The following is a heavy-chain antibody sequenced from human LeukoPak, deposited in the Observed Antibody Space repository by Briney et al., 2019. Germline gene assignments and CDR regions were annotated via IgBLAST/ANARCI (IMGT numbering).Heavy chain of an antibody. D-gene: IGHD6-13*01. V-gene: IGHV3-33*01. CDR2: IWYDGSNK. CDR1: GFTFSSYG. CDR3: ARDHSSSWYFDY. Sequence: GRSLRLSCAASGFTFSSYGMHWVRQAPGKGLEWVAVIWYDGSNKYYADFVKGRFTISRDNSKNTLYLQMNSLRAEDTAVYYCARDHSSSWYFDYWGQGTLVTVSS. J-gene: IGHJ4*02.